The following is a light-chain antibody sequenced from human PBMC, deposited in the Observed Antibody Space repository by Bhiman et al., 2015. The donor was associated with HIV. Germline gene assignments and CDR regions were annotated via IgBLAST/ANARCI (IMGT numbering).Light chain of an antibody. V-gene: IGLV3-1*01. CDR2: EDT. J-gene: IGLJ2*01. Sequence: SYELTQPPSVSVSPGQTASITCSGDKLGDKFAFWYQQKPGQSPVVVIYEDTKRPSGIPARFSGSNSGNTATLTISGTQPMDEADYYCQGWDSSTVVFGGGTKLTVL. CDR3: QGWDSSTVV. CDR1: KLGDKF.